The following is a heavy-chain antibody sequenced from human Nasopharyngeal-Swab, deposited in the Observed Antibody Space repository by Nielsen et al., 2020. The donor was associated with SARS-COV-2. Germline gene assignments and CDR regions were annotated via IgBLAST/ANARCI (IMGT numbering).Heavy chain of an antibody. CDR3: ARDLGDSSSWYGGRYYYYGMDV. V-gene: IGHV4-39*07. CDR1: GGSISSSSYY. Sequence: GSLRLSCTVSGGSISSSSYYWGWIRQPPGKGLARVGSIYYSGSTYYNPSLKSRVTISVDTSKNQFSLKLSSVTAADTAVYYCARDLGDSSSWYGGRYYYYGMDVWGQGTTVTVSS. D-gene: IGHD6-13*01. CDR2: IYYSGST. J-gene: IGHJ6*02.